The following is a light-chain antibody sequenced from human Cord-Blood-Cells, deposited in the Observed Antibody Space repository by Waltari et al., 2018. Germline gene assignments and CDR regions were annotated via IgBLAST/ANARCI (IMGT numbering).Light chain of an antibody. CDR2: DVS. CDR1: SSDVGGYNY. V-gene: IGLV2-14*03. J-gene: IGLJ3*02. CDR3: SSYTSSSTRV. Sequence: QSALTQPASVSGAPGQSITISCTGTSSDVGGYNYAPWYQQHPGKAPKLMMYDVSNRPSGVSNRFSGSKSGNTASLTISGLQAEDEADYYCSSYTSSSTRVFGGGTKLTVL.